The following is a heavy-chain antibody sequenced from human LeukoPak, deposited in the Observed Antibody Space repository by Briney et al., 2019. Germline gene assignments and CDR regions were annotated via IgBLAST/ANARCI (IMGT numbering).Heavy chain of an antibody. Sequence: SETLSLTCTVSGGSISSYYWSWIRQPPGKGLEWIGYIYYIGSTNYNPSLKSRVTISVDTSKNQFSLKLSSVTAADTAVYYCARVPSSSWPPYFDYWGQGTLVTVSS. CDR1: GGSISSYY. J-gene: IGHJ4*02. D-gene: IGHD6-13*01. CDR3: ARVPSSSWPPYFDY. CDR2: IYYIGST. V-gene: IGHV4-59*01.